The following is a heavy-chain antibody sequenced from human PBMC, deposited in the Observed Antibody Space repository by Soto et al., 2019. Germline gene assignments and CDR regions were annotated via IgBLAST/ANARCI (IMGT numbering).Heavy chain of an antibody. D-gene: IGHD3-3*01. CDR2: IKQDGSEK. CDR1: GFTFSSSL. J-gene: IGHJ6*03. V-gene: IGHV3-7*01. Sequence: PGGSLRLSCAASGFTFSSSLMSWFRQATGKGLEWVANIKQDGSEKYYVDSVKGRFTISRDNAKNSLYLQMNSLRAEDTAVYYCARDIATIFGVVIIPYYYYYYMDVWGKGTTVTVSS. CDR3: ARDIATIFGVVIIPYYYYYYMDV.